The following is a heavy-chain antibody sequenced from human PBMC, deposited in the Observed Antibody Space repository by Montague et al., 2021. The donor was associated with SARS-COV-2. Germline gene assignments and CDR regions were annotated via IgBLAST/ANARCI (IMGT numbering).Heavy chain of an antibody. D-gene: IGHD3-3*01. Sequence: SETLSLTCAVYGGSFSGYYWNWIRQPPGKGLEWIGYIYYSGSTNYNPSLKSRVTISVDTSKNQFSLKLSSVTAADTAVYYCARDPWRITIFGVVTRYGMDAWGQGTTVTVSS. CDR2: IYYSGST. CDR1: GGSFSGYY. J-gene: IGHJ6*02. V-gene: IGHV4-59*01. CDR3: ARDPWRITIFGVVTRYGMDA.